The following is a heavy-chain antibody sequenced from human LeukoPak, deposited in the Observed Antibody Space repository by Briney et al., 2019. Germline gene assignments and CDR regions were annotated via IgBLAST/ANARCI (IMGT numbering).Heavy chain of an antibody. CDR2: INPSGGST. CDR3: ARDHEYYYGSGSYYPGGCDY. Sequence: ASVKVSCKASGYTFTSYYMHWVRQAPGHGLEWMGIINPSGGSTSYAQKFQGRVTMIRDTSTSTVYMELSSLRSEDTAVYYCARDHEYYYGSGSYYPGGCDYWGQGTLVTVSS. CDR1: GYTFTSYY. V-gene: IGHV1-46*01. D-gene: IGHD3-10*01. J-gene: IGHJ4*02.